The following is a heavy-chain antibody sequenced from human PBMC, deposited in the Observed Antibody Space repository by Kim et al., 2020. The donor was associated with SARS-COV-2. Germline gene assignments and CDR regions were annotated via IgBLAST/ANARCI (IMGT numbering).Heavy chain of an antibody. CDR3: ARVPLLRFLEWLFDY. CDR2: ISYDGSNE. CDR1: GFTFSSYA. Sequence: GGSLRLSCAASGFTFSSYAMHWVRQAPGKGLEWVAVISYDGSNEYYADSVKGRFTISRDNSKNTLYLQMNSLRAEDTAVYYCARVPLLRFLEWLFDYWGQGTLVTVSS. J-gene: IGHJ4*02. V-gene: IGHV3-30*04. D-gene: IGHD3-3*01.